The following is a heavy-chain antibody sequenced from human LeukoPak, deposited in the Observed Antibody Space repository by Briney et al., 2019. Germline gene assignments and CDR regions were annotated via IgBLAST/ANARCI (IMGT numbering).Heavy chain of an antibody. D-gene: IGHD1-1*01. V-gene: IGHV4-39*01. CDR1: GGSISNINYY. Sequence: PSETLSLTCTVSGGSISNINYYWAWIRQPPGKGLECIGSIYYSGSPSYNPSLKSRVTISVDTSKNQFSLRLSSVTAADTAVYYCATWRTAKTGFDYWGQGTLVTVSS. J-gene: IGHJ4*02. CDR3: ATWRTAKTGFDY. CDR2: IYYSGSP.